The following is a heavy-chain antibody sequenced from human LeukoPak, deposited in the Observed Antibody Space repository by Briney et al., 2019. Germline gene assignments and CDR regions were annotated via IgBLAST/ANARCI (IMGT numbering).Heavy chain of an antibody. J-gene: IGHJ4*02. Sequence: GGSLRLSCAASGFTFSSYSMNWVRQAPGKGLEWDSSISSSSSYIYYADSVKGRFTISRDNAKNSLYLQMNSLRAEDTAVYYCARDPTLEEYYFDYWGQGTLVTVSS. D-gene: IGHD2/OR15-2a*01. CDR1: GFTFSSYS. CDR3: ARDPTLEEYYFDY. CDR2: ISSSSSYI. V-gene: IGHV3-21*01.